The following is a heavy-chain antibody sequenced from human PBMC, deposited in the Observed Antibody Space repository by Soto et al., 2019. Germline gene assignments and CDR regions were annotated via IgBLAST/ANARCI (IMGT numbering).Heavy chain of an antibody. Sequence: GESLKSSCKGSGYSFTSYWIGWVRQMPGKGLEWMGIIYPGDSDTRYSPSFQGQVTISADKSISTAYLQWSSLKASDTAMYYCARSHLPNDFWSGYYPTPYYYGMDVWGQGTTVTVSS. J-gene: IGHJ6*02. CDR1: GYSFTSYW. CDR3: ARSHLPNDFWSGYYPTPYYYGMDV. D-gene: IGHD3-3*01. V-gene: IGHV5-51*01. CDR2: IYPGDSDT.